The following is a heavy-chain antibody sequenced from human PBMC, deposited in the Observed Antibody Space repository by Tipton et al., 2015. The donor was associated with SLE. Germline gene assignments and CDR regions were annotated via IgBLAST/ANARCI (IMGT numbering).Heavy chain of an antibody. Sequence: TLSLTCTVSGGSISSYYWSWIRQPAGKGLEWIGHIYTSGSTNYNPSLKSRVTISVDTSKNQFSLKLSSVTAADTAGYDCARDGSTVPQAGGYFDLWGRGTLVTVSS. J-gene: IGHJ2*01. CDR1: GGSISSYY. CDR3: ARDGSTVPQAGGYFDL. V-gene: IGHV4-4*07. D-gene: IGHD4-17*01. CDR2: IYTSGST.